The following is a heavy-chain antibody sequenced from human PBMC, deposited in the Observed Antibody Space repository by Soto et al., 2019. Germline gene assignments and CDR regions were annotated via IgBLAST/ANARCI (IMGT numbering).Heavy chain of an antibody. Sequence: GASVKVSCKASGGTFSSYAISWVRQAPGQGLEWMGGIIPIFGTANYAQKFQGRVTITADESTSTAYMELSSLRSEDTAVYYCARADYYDSSGRENYYYYYGMDVWGQGTTVTVSS. CDR1: GGTFSSYA. CDR3: ARADYYDSSGRENYYYYYGMDV. J-gene: IGHJ6*02. V-gene: IGHV1-69*13. CDR2: IIPIFGTA. D-gene: IGHD3-22*01.